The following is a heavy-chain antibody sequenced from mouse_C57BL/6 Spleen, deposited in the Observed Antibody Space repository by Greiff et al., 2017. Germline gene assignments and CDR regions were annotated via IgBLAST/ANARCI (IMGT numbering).Heavy chain of an antibody. CDR3: ARGHSNYGYFYV. CDR1: GFNIKNSY. CDR2: IDPANGST. Sequence: VQLQQSVAELVRPGASVKLSCTASGFNIKNSYMHWVKQRPEQGLEWIGRIDPANGSTKYGAKFQGKATIPADTSSNTAYLQRSSLTSEDTAIYSCARGHSNYGYFYVWGTGTTVTVSS. D-gene: IGHD2-5*01. V-gene: IGHV14-3*01. J-gene: IGHJ1*03.